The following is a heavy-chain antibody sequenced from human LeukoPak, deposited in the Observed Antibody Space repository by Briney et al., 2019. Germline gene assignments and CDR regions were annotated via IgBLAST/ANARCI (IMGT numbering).Heavy chain of an antibody. J-gene: IGHJ4*02. V-gene: IGHV3-7*01. Sequence: GGSLRVSCAASGFTFSSYWMSWVRQAPGKGLEWGANIKQEGSEKYYVDSVKGGFTIPTENAKNSLYLQMNSLRAEDTAVYYCARGTTIAVAGIHFDYWGQGTLVTVSS. CDR2: IKQEGSEK. D-gene: IGHD6-19*01. CDR3: ARGTTIAVAGIHFDY. CDR1: GFTFSSYW.